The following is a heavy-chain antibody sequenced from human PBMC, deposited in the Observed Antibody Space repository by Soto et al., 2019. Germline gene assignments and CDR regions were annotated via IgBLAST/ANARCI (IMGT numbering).Heavy chain of an antibody. J-gene: IGHJ3*02. CDR1: GGSISSYY. Sequence: SGTLSLTCTVSGGSISSYYGGWIRQPPEKGLEWIGYIYYSGSTNYNPSLKSRVTISVDTSNNQFSLKLSSVTAADTSVYYCARSIKPGAAFDIWGQGTMVTVSS. CDR3: ARSIKPGAAFDI. D-gene: IGHD1-20*01. CDR2: IYYSGST. V-gene: IGHV4-59*01.